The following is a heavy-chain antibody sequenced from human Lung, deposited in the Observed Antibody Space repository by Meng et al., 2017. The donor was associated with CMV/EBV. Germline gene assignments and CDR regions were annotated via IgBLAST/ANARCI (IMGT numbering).Heavy chain of an antibody. D-gene: IGHD3-10*01. CDR1: GDSITNHNW. V-gene: IGHV4-4*02. CDR3: LRRSGGSV. Sequence: QAQLRESGPARVKPSATLSLTCAVSGDSITNHNWWAWVRQPPGKGLEWIGEIPHRGSSAYNPSLKSRVSMSIDKSKNQFSLKLTSVTAADTAVYHCLRRSGGSVWGQGTLVTVSS. CDR2: IPHRGSS. J-gene: IGHJ1*01.